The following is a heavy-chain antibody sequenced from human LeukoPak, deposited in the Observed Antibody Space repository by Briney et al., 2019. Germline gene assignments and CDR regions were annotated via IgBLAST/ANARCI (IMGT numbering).Heavy chain of an antibody. CDR3: ARFYCGGDCSPGP. V-gene: IGHV3-74*01. Sequence: GGSLRLSCAASGFTFSSYWMHWVRQAPGKGLVWVSRINSDGSSTGYADSVKGRFTISRENAKNTLYLQMNSLRAEDTAVYYCARFYCGGDCSPGPWGQGTLVTVSS. J-gene: IGHJ5*02. D-gene: IGHD2-21*02. CDR1: GFTFSSYW. CDR2: INSDGSST.